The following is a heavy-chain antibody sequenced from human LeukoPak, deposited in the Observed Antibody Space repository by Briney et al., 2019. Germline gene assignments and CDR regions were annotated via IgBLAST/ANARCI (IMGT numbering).Heavy chain of an antibody. D-gene: IGHD1-26*01. CDR3: AKVGGTVSGLYYMDV. V-gene: IGHV4-59*01. CDR2: INYSGST. Sequence: SETLSLTCTVSGGSISTYYWSWIRQSPGKGLEWIGYINYSGSTIYNPSLQSRVTISVDTSKNQFSLKLSSVTTADTAVYYCAKVGGTVSGLYYMDVWGKGTTVTVSS. CDR1: GGSISTYY. J-gene: IGHJ6*03.